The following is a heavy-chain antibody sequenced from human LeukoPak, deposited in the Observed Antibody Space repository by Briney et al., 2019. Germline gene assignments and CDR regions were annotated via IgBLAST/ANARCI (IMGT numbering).Heavy chain of an antibody. Sequence: GGSQRLSCAASGFAFSSYEMNWVRQAPGKGLEWVSYISSSGSTIYYADSVKGRFTISRDNAKNSLYLQMNSLRAEDTAVYYCARGWGRYFDWLGFDYWGQGTLVTVSS. D-gene: IGHD3-9*01. V-gene: IGHV3-48*03. J-gene: IGHJ4*02. CDR1: GFAFSSYE. CDR3: ARGWGRYFDWLGFDY. CDR2: ISSSGSTI.